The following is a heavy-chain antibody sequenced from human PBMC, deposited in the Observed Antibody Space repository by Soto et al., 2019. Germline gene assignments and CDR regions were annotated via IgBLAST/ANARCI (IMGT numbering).Heavy chain of an antibody. CDR3: AREPRGPAGGYYYGVDV. CDR2: INPRAGST. V-gene: IGHV1-46*01. D-gene: IGHD3-10*01. J-gene: IGHJ6*02. Sequence: ASVKVSCKTSGYTSTSDYIHWVREAPGQGLEWMGLINPRAGSTKDAQNFQDRVTMTGDMSTSTVYMELSSLRSEDTAVYYCAREPRGPAGGYYYGVDVWGQGTTVTVSS. CDR1: GYTSTSDY.